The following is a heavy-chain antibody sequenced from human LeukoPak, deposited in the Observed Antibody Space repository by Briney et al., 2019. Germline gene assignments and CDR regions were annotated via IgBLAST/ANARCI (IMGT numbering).Heavy chain of an antibody. CDR1: GFTFSDYS. D-gene: IGHD2-2*01. CDR3: TRVGLLGYCSSTSCFFY. V-gene: IGHV3-49*04. Sequence: GGSLRLSCAASGFTFSDYSMSWVRQAPGKGLEWVGFIRSKAYGGTTEYAASVKGRFTISRDDSKIIAYLQMNSLKTEDTAVYYCTRVGLLGYCSSTSCFFYWGQGTLVTVSS. CDR2: IRSKAYGGTT. J-gene: IGHJ4*02.